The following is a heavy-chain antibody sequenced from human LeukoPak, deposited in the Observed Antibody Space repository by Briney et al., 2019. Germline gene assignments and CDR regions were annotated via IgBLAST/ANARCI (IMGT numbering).Heavy chain of an antibody. D-gene: IGHD2-21*01. Sequence: GGSLRLSCAISGITLSNYGMSWVRQPPGKGLEWVAGLSASGGGTNYADSVKGRFTISRDNPKNTLYLQMNSLRAEDTAVYFCAKRGFVIRVILVGFHKEAYYFDSWGQGALVTVSS. CDR1: GITLSNYG. V-gene: IGHV3-23*01. CDR2: LSASGGGT. CDR3: AKRGFVIRVILVGFHKEAYYFDS. J-gene: IGHJ4*02.